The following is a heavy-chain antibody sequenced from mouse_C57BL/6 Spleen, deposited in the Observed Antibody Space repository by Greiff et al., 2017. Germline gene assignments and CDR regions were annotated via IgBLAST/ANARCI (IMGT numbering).Heavy chain of an antibody. V-gene: IGHV2-2*01. Sequence: VKLVESGPGLVQPSQSLSITCTVSGFSLTSYGVHWVRQSPGKGLEWLGVIWSGGSTDYNAAFISRLSISKDNSKSQVFFKMNSLQADDTAIYYCARGGNLAMDYWGQGTSVTVSS. CDR1: GFSLTSYG. CDR2: IWSGGST. CDR3: ARGGNLAMDY. D-gene: IGHD2-1*01. J-gene: IGHJ4*01.